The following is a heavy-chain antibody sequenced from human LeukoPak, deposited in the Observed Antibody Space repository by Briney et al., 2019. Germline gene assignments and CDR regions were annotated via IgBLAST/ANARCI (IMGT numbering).Heavy chain of an antibody. V-gene: IGHV3-7*01. CDR3: ARIYLKVASAS. Sequence: GGSLRLSCAASGFAFSSYWMSWVRQAPGKGLEWVANIKEDGSEEYYVDSVKGRFTISRDNAKNSLYLEMNRLRAEDTAVYYCARIYLKVASASWGQGTLVTVSS. D-gene: IGHD5-12*01. J-gene: IGHJ5*02. CDR2: IKEDGSEE. CDR1: GFAFSSYW.